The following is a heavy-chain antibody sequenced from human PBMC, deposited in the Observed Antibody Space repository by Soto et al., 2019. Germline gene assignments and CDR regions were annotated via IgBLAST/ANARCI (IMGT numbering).Heavy chain of an antibody. D-gene: IGHD3-3*01. V-gene: IGHV4-34*01. CDR1: GGSFSGYY. J-gene: IGHJ6*02. CDR3: ETLVDFWSGSMDV. CDR2: INHSGST. Sequence: SETLSLTCAVYGGSFSGYYWSWIRQPPGKGLEWIGEINHSGSTNYNPSLKSRVTISVDTSKNQFSLKLSSVTAADTAVYYCETLVDFWSGSMDVWGQGTTVTVSS.